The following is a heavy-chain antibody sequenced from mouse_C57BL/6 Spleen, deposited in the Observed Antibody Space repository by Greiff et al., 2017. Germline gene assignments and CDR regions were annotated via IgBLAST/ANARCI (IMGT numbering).Heavy chain of an antibody. V-gene: IGHV1-69*01. CDR1: GYTFTSYW. Sequence: VQLQQPGAELVLPGASVKLSCKASGYTFTSYWMHWVKQRPGPGLEWIGELDPSDSYTNYNQKFKGKSTLTVDKSSSTAYMQLSSLTSEDSAVYYCARITTVSMDYWGQGTSGTVSS. CDR3: ARITTVSMDY. CDR2: LDPSDSYT. D-gene: IGHD1-1*01. J-gene: IGHJ4*01.